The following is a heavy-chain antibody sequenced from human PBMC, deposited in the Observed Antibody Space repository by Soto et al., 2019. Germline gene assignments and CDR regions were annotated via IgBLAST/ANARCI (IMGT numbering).Heavy chain of an antibody. CDR1: GFSFSDYY. D-gene: IGHD3-10*01. V-gene: IGHV3-11*04. Sequence: GGSLRLSCAASGFSFSDYYMTWIRQAPGKGLEWVSYISSSGGTKYHADSVKGRFTISRDNAKNALYLQMTSLRADDTAVYYCTRGPRPTSIGTGAFWGQGTLVTVSS. J-gene: IGHJ4*02. CDR2: ISSSGGTK. CDR3: TRGPRPTSIGTGAF.